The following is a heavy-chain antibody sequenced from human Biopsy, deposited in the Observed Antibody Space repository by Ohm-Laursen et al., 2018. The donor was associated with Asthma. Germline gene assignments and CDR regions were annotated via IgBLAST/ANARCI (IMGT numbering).Heavy chain of an antibody. CDR3: ARTFHFWSPYHAEHYQL. D-gene: IGHD3-3*02. Sequence: SLRLSFAASGFTFGVYWMSWVRQVPGKGLEWVANINHDGREKNHVDSLKGRFTISRDNAKNSLYLQMNSLRAENTAVYYCARTFHFWSPYHAEHYQLWGQGTLVTVSS. J-gene: IGHJ1*01. V-gene: IGHV3-7*01. CDR2: INHDGREK. CDR1: GFTFGVYW.